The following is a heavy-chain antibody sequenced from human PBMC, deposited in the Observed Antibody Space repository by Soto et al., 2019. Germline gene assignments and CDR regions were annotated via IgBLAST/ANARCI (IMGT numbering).Heavy chain of an antibody. J-gene: IGHJ6*02. Sequence: EVQLLESGGGLVQPGGSLRLSCRTSAFTFSNFGMTWGRQAPGKGLEWVSRISGSGGSTYYADSVKGRFAISRDNSKNTLYLQINSLRVEDTAVYYGAKMEGPTAYYYAMDVWGQVTTVTVSS. D-gene: IGHD1-1*01. CDR3: AKMEGPTAYYYAMDV. V-gene: IGHV3-23*01. CDR2: ISGSGGST. CDR1: AFTFSNFG.